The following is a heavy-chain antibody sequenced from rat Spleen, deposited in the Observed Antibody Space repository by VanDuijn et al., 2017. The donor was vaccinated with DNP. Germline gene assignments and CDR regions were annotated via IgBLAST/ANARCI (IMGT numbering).Heavy chain of an antibody. V-gene: IGHV3-1*01. CDR2: INYSGST. J-gene: IGHJ2*01. CDR1: GYSITSNY. Sequence: EVQLQESGPGLVQPSQSLSLTCSVTGYSITSNYWAWIRKFPGNKMEWIGYINYSGSTGYNPSLKSRISITRDTSKNQFFLQVNSIITEDTATYYCASYYFDYWGQGAMVTVSS. CDR3: ASYYFDY.